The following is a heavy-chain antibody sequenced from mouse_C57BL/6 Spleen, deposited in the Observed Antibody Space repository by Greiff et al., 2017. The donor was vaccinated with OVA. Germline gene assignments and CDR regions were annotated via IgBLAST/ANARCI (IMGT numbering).Heavy chain of an antibody. CDR2: INPYNGGT. J-gene: IGHJ2*01. CDR1: GYTFTDYY. V-gene: IGHV1-19*01. D-gene: IGHD2-1*01. CDR3: AREAYGNYFDY. Sequence: SGPVLVKPGASVKMSCKASGYTFTDYYMNWVKQSHGKSLEWIGVINPYNGGTSYNQKFKGKATLTVDKSSSTAYMELNSLTSEDSAVYYCAREAYGNYFDYWGQGTTLTVSS.